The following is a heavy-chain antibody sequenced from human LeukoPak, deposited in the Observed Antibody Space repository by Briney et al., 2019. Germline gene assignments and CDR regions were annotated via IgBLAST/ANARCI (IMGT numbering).Heavy chain of an antibody. CDR2: IWYDGSKK. J-gene: IGHJ4*02. CDR1: GFTFSNYG. D-gene: IGHD2-2*01. V-gene: IGHV3-33*01. CDR3: AREAYFVVVPAAHDY. Sequence: GRSLRLSCTASGFTFSNYGLFWVRQAAGKGLEWMAVIWYDGSKKYYADSVKGRFTISRDNAKNSLYLQMNSLRAEDTAVYYCAREAYFVVVPAAHDYWGQGTLVTVSS.